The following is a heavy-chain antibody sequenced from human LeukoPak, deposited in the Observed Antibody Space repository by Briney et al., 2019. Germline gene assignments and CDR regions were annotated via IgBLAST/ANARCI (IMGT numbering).Heavy chain of an antibody. CDR2: ISGSGGST. V-gene: IGHV3-23*01. D-gene: IGHD3-22*01. CDR1: GFTFSSYA. J-gene: IGHJ4*02. Sequence: PGGSLRLSCAASGFTFSSYAMSWVRQAPGKGLEWVSAISGSGGSTYYADSVKGRFTISRDNSKNTLYLQMNSLRAEDTAVYYCARVGSSDINYYDSSGYYPDYWGQGTLVTVSS. CDR3: ARVGSSDINYYDSSGYYPDY.